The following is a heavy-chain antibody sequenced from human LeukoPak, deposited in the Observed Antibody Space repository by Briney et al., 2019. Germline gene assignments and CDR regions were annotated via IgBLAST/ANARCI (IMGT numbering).Heavy chain of an antibody. V-gene: IGHV3-7*01. CDR3: AHLGAAAGRGY. CDR1: AFAFSSYW. Sequence: GGSLRLSCAASAFAFSSYWMSWVRQAPGKGLEWVANIRRDGSEKYYVDSVKGRFTISRDNAKNSLYLQMNSLRAEDTAVYYCAHLGAAAGRGYWGQGTLVTVSS. J-gene: IGHJ4*02. D-gene: IGHD6-13*01. CDR2: IRRDGSEK.